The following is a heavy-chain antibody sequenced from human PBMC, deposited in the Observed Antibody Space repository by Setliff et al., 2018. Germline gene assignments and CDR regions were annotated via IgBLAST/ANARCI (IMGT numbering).Heavy chain of an antibody. CDR2: IYGGGGNGGRNT. Sequence: GESLKISCVGSGFSFSTYSMAWVRQAPGKGLQWVSGIYGGGGNGGRNTFYADSVKGRFTISRDNSKNTQFLEMNDLRPEDTAVYFCAKVGLEFYNFRSGPHWFDHWGRGTQVTVSS. CDR1: GFSFSTYS. V-gene: IGHV3-NL1*01. J-gene: IGHJ5*02. D-gene: IGHD3-3*01. CDR3: AKVGLEFYNFRSGPHWFDH.